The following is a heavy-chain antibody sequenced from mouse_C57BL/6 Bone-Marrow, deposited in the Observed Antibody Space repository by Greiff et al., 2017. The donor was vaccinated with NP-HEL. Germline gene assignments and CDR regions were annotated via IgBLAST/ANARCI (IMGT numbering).Heavy chain of an antibody. CDR1: GFTFSDYG. J-gene: IGHJ4*01. CDR3: ARGYYGSSYGYYYAMDY. CDR2: ISSGSSTI. Sequence: EVKLVESGGGLVKPGGSLKLSCAASGFTFSDYGMHWVRQAPEQGLEWVAYISSGSSTIYYADTVKGRFTISRDNAKNTLFLQMNSLRSEDTAMYYCARGYYGSSYGYYYAMDYWGQGTSVTVSS. V-gene: IGHV5-17*01. D-gene: IGHD1-1*01.